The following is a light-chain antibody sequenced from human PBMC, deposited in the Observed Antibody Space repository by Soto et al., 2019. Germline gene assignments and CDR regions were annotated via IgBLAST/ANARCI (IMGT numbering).Light chain of an antibody. Sequence: DIQMTQSPSSVSASVGDRVTITCRASQGISSWIAWYQQKPGKAPNLLIYGASSLQSGVPSRFSGSGSGTDFTLTISSLQPEDFATYYCQQADSFPLTFGGGTKVEIK. V-gene: IGKV1-12*01. CDR1: QGISSW. CDR3: QQADSFPLT. J-gene: IGKJ4*01. CDR2: GAS.